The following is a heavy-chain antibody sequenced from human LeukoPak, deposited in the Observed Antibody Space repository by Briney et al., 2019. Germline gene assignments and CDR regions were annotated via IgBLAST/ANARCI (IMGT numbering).Heavy chain of an antibody. V-gene: IGHV3-7*01. CDR1: GFTFSSYE. CDR2: IKQDGSEK. Sequence: GGSLRLSCAASGFTFSSYEMNWVRQAPGKGLEWVANIKQDGSEKYYVDSVKGRFTISRDNAKNSLYLQMNSLRAEDTAVYYCARDYLRTTVTAPWYFDLWGRGTLVTVSS. CDR3: ARDYLRTTVTAPWYFDL. J-gene: IGHJ2*01. D-gene: IGHD4-17*01.